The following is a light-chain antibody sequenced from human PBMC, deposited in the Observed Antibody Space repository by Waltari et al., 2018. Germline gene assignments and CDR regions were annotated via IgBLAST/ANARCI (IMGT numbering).Light chain of an antibody. CDR2: EVN. V-gene: IGLV2-23*02. CDR3: CSYATRNTPVA. CDR1: SSDVGDSAF. J-gene: IGLJ2*01. Sequence: QSALTQPASVSGSPGQSTPIPCTGSSSDVGDSAFVSCYQQYPGKAPKVIIYEVNKRPSGVSDRFSGSKSGNTASLTISGLQPEDEADYHCCSYATRNTPVAFGGGTKVTLL.